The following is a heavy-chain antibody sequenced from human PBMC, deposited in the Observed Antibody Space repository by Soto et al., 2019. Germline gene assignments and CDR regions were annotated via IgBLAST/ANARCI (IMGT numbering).Heavy chain of an antibody. Sequence: QITLKESGPPLVTPTQTLTLTCTFSGFSLTTTGLGVAWIRQPPGKALEWLALIYWNDEKRYRPSLRSRLTISKDTSKNQVVLTMTEMDPVDTATYYCAHEGFGSDNWFDAWGQGTLVIVSS. V-gene: IGHV2-5*01. CDR3: AHEGFGSDNWFDA. D-gene: IGHD3-10*01. CDR2: IYWNDEK. J-gene: IGHJ5*02. CDR1: GFSLTTTGLG.